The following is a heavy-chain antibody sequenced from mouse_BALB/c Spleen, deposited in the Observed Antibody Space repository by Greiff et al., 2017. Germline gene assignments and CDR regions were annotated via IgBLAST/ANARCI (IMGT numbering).Heavy chain of an antibody. J-gene: IGHJ1*01. CDR1: GFTFSSYA. V-gene: IGHV5-6-5*01. CDR2: ISSGGST. CDR3: ARGDYYGSSHWYFDV. Sequence: EVHLVESGGGLVKPGGSLKLSCAASGFTFSSYAMSWVRQTPEKRLEWVASISSGGSTYYPDSVKGRFTISRDNARNILYLQMSSLRSEDTAMYYCARGDYYGSSHWYFDVWGAGTTVTVSS. D-gene: IGHD1-1*01.